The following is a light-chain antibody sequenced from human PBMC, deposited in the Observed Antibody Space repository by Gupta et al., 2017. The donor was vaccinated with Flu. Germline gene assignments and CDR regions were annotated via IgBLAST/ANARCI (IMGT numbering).Light chain of an antibody. CDR2: DAS. CDR3: QQRSGLPMYT. J-gene: IGKJ2*01. Sequence: EIVLTQSPATLSLSPGDRAILSCRASQSVNIYLAWYQQKPGQPPRLLMFDASKRAAGIPDRFSGSGSGTDFTLTISTLEPEDFAVYYCQQRSGLPMYTCGQGTKLE. V-gene: IGKV3-11*01. CDR1: QSVNIY.